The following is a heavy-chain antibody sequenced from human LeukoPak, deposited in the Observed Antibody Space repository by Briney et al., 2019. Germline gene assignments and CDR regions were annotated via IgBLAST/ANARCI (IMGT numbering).Heavy chain of an antibody. D-gene: IGHD2-2*01. Sequence: EASVKVSCKASGGTFSSYAISWVRQAPGQGLEWMGGIIPIFGTANYAQKFQGRVTITADESTSTAYMELSSLRSEDTAVYYCARDPGYCSSTSCYHDMWYFDYWGQGTLVTVSS. CDR3: ARDPGYCSSTSCYHDMWYFDY. J-gene: IGHJ4*02. CDR1: GGTFSSYA. CDR2: IIPIFGTA. V-gene: IGHV1-69*13.